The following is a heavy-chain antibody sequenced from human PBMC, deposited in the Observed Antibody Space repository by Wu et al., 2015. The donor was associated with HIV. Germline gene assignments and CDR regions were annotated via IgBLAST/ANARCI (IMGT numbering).Heavy chain of an antibody. J-gene: IGHJ6*01. CDR3: ARARRAAAGHYYYYGMDV. CDR2: IIPIFGTA. V-gene: IGHV1-69*05. CDR1: GGTFSSYA. D-gene: IGHD6-13*01. Sequence: QVQLVQSGAEVKKPGSSVKVSCKASGGTFSSYAISWVRQAPGQGLEWMGGIIPIFGTANYAQKFQGRVTITTDESTSTAYMELSSLRSEDTAVYYCARARRAAAGHYYYYGMDVWGPRDHGHRLL.